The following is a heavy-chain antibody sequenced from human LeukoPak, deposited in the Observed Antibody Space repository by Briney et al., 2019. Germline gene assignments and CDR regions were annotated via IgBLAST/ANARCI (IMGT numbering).Heavy chain of an antibody. CDR2: INHSGST. CDR3: ARVRDRITIFGSKYYFDY. D-gene: IGHD3-3*01. J-gene: IGHJ4*02. V-gene: IGHV4-34*01. CDR1: GGSFSGYY. Sequence: PSETLSLTCAVYGGSFSGYYWSWIRQPPGKGLEWIGEINHSGSTNYNPSLKSRVTISVDTSKNQFSLKLSSVTAADTAVYYCARVRDRITIFGSKYYFDYWGQGTLVTVSS.